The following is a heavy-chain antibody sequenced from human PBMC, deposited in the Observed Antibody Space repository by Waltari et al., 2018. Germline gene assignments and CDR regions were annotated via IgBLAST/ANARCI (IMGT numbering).Heavy chain of an antibody. Sequence: QVQLVQSGAEVKKPGSSVKVSCKASGGTFSSYAISWVRRAPGQGLEWMGGIIPIFGTANYAKKFQGRVTITADESTSTAYMELSSLRSEDTAVYYCASVFDPMVRGVNVDYWGQGTLVTVSS. D-gene: IGHD3-10*01. CDR2: IIPIFGTA. CDR1: GGTFSSYA. J-gene: IGHJ4*02. V-gene: IGHV1-69*01. CDR3: ASVFDPMVRGVNVDY.